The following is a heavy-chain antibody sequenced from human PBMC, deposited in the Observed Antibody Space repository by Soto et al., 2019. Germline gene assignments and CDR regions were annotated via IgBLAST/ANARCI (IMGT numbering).Heavy chain of an antibody. CDR2: INSDGSST. CDR3: AREHHSGMAAAQDMDV. D-gene: IGHD6-13*01. J-gene: IGHJ6*01. Sequence: GGSLRRCFAASGSTFSSYWMHWVRQAPGKVLVLVSRINSDGSSTSYADSVKGRFTISRDNPKNTLYLQMKSLRAEDTAVYYCAREHHSGMAAAQDMDVWGQRTTVTVS. V-gene: IGHV3-74*01. CDR1: GSTFSSYW.